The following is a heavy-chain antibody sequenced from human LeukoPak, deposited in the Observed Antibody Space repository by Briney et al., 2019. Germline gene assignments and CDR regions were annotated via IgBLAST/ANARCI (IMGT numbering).Heavy chain of an antibody. CDR3: AKDLSGPTKGAHSTGYYKARYYFDY. Sequence: SGGSLRLSCAASGFTFSSYAMSWVRQAPGKGLEWVSAISGSGGSTYYADSVRGRFTISRDNSKNTLYLQMNSLRAEDTAVYYCAKDLSGPTKGAHSTGYYKARYYFDYWGQGTLVTVSS. CDR2: ISGSGGST. J-gene: IGHJ4*02. CDR1: GFTFSSYA. V-gene: IGHV3-23*01. D-gene: IGHD3-9*01.